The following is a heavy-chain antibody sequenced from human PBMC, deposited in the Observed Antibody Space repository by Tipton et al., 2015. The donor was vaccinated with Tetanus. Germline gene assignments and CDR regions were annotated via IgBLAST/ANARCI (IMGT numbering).Heavy chain of an antibody. Sequence: TLSLTCSVSGFAISNYYWSWIRQPPGKGLEWIGYMFYSGTTKYNPSLKSRVAISVDRSKNEFSLQLRSVTAADTAVYYCAVRDSSPWGFDPCGPGTLVTVPS. CDR2: MFYSGTT. CDR3: AVRDSSPWGFDP. J-gene: IGHJ5*02. V-gene: IGHV4-59*03. CDR1: GFAISNYY. D-gene: IGHD6-6*01.